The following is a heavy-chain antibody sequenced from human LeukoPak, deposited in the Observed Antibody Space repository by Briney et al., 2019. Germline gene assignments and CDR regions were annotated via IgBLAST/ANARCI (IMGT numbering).Heavy chain of an antibody. D-gene: IGHD6-19*01. J-gene: IGHJ4*02. CDR3: ARRLYSSGWYVLPGY. CDR2: ISSSGSTI. CDR1: GFTFSDYY. V-gene: IGHV3-11*04. Sequence: GGTLRLSCAASGFTFSDYYMSWIRQAPGKGLEWVSYISSSGSTIYYADSVKGRFTISRDNAKNSLYLQMNSLRAEDTAVYYCARRLYSSGWYVLPGYWGQETLVTVSS.